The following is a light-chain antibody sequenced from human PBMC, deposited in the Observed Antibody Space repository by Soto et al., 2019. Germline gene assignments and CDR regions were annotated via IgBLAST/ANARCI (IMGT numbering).Light chain of an antibody. Sequence: EVVLTQSPVTLSLSPRERATLSCRASQSFRGLLAWYQQKPGQAPRLLIYDAYNRATGIPPRFSGSGSETDFTLTISSLEPEDSAVYYCQQRHMWPITFGQGTRLEIK. V-gene: IGKV3-11*01. CDR2: DAY. CDR3: QQRHMWPIT. CDR1: QSFRGL. J-gene: IGKJ5*01.